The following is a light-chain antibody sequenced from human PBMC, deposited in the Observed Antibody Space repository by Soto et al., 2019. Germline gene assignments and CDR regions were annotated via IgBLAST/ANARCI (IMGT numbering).Light chain of an antibody. J-gene: IGLJ1*01. CDR2: SND. V-gene: IGLV1-44*01. Sequence: QSVLTQPPSASGTPGQRVTISCSGSSSNIRSNVVSWYQQLPGTAPKLLIYSNDQRPSGVPDRFSGSKSGTSASLAISGLQSEDEADYYWSSYTDRNNLVFGTGTKLTVL. CDR1: SSNIRSNV. CDR3: SSYTDRNNLV.